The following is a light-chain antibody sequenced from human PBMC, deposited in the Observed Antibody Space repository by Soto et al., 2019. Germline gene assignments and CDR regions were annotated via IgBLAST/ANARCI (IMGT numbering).Light chain of an antibody. J-gene: IGKJ4*01. CDR2: KAS. CDR1: QSISSW. Sequence: DIQMTQSPSTLSASVGDRVTITCRASQSISSWLAWYQQKPGKAPKLLIYKASSLESGVPSRFXGSGPGTQFTLTISSLQPDDFATYYCQQYNSYSPTTFGGGTKVEIK. CDR3: QQYNSYSPTT. V-gene: IGKV1-5*03.